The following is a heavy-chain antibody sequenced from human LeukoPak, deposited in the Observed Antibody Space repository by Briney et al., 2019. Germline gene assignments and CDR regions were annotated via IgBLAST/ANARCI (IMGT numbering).Heavy chain of an antibody. V-gene: IGHV1-8*01. J-gene: IGHJ5*02. CDR3: ARGRLRLGWFDP. CDR1: GYTFTSYD. D-gene: IGHD4-17*01. Sequence: ASVKVSCKASGYTFTSYDINWVRQATGQGLEWMGWMNPNSGNTGYAQKFQGRVTMTRNTSISTAYMELSSLRSEDTAVYYCARGRLRLGWFDPWGQGALVTVSS. CDR2: MNPNSGNT.